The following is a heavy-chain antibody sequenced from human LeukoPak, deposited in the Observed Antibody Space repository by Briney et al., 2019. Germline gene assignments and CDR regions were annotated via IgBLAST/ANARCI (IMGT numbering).Heavy chain of an antibody. CDR2: IIPIFGTA. V-gene: IGHV1-69*06. CDR1: GGTFSSYA. J-gene: IGHJ5*02. D-gene: IGHD3-22*01. Sequence: SVKVSCKASGGTFSSYAISWVRQAPGQGLEWMGGIIPIFGTANYAQKFQGRVTITADKSTSTAYMELSSLRSEDTAVYYCARDLGTMIVSRGWFDPWGQGTLVTVSS. CDR3: ARDLGTMIVSRGWFDP.